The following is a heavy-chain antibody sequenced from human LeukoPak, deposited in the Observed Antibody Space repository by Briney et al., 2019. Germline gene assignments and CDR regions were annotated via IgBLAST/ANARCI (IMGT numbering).Heavy chain of an antibody. CDR3: ARESSGAYDF. Sequence: GGSLRLSCAASGFTFSSYAMSWVRQAPGKGLEWVSAISGSGGSTYYADSVKGRFTISRDNSKDTLYLQMGSLRTEDMAVYYCARESSGAYDFWGQGTLVTVSS. CDR1: GFTFSSYA. D-gene: IGHD4-17*01. V-gene: IGHV3-23*01. CDR2: ISGSGGST. J-gene: IGHJ4*02.